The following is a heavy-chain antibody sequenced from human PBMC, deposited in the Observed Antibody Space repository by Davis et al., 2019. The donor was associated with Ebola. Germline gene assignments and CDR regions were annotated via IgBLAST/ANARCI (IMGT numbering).Heavy chain of an antibody. J-gene: IGHJ4*02. V-gene: IGHV3-11*04. CDR2: ISSSGNSI. CDR3: ARSSYQPDY. CDR1: GFTFTDFY. Sequence: GESLKISCAASGFTFTDFYMSWIRQAPGKGLEWVSYISSSGNSIYADSVKGRFTISRDNSKNTLYLQMNGLRAEDTAVYYCARSSYQPDYWGQGTLVTVSS. D-gene: IGHD2-2*01.